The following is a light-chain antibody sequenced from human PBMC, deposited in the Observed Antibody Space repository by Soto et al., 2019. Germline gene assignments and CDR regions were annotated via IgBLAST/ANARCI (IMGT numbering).Light chain of an antibody. V-gene: IGKV1-5*01. Sequence: DIQMTQSPSTLSASVGDRVTIPCRASQSINNRLAWYQQKPGKAPKLLIFDVSTLEIGVPSRFSGSGSGTEFTLTISSLQPDDFATYYCQQYNSYWTMFGQGTKVEV. J-gene: IGKJ1*01. CDR2: DVS. CDR1: QSINNR. CDR3: QQYNSYWTM.